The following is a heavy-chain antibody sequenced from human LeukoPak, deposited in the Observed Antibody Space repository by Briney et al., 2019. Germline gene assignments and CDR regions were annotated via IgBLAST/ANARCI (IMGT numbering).Heavy chain of an antibody. V-gene: IGHV4-34*01. CDR1: GGSFSGYY. D-gene: IGHD3-22*01. Sequence: SETLSLTCAVYGGSFSGYYWSWIRQPPGKGLEWIGEINHSGSTNYNPSLKSRVTISVDTSKNQFSLKLSSVTAADTAVYYCARRYYDSSGYLNWFDPWGQGTLVTVSS. J-gene: IGHJ5*02. CDR2: INHSGST. CDR3: ARRYYDSSGYLNWFDP.